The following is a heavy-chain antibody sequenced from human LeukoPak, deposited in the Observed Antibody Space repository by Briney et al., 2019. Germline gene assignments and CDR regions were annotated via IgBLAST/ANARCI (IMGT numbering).Heavy chain of an antibody. V-gene: IGHV4-61*02. J-gene: IGHJ6*03. CDR3: ARGYCSGGSCPGLDYYYYMDV. CDR2: IYTSGST. Sequence: SETLSLTCTVFGGSISSGSYYWSWIRQPAGKGLEWIGRIYTSGSTNYNPSLKSRVTISVDTSKNQFSLKLSSVTAADTAVYYCARGYCSGGSCPGLDYYYYMDVWGKGTTVTVSS. D-gene: IGHD2-15*01. CDR1: GGSISSGSYY.